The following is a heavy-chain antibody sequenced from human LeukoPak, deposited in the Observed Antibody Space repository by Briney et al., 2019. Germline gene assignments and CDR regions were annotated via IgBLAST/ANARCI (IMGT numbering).Heavy chain of an antibody. CDR1: GFTFSDYY. J-gene: IGHJ4*02. D-gene: IGHD3-16*01. V-gene: IGHV3-11*03. CDR3: ARSRGATH. Sequence: GGSLRLSCAASGFTFSDYYMSWIREAPGEGLEWVSYIGGSSGYTDYAGSVKGRFTISRDNAKNSLYLEMTSLRPEDTAVYYCARSRGATHWGQGTLVTVSS. CDR2: IGGSSGYT.